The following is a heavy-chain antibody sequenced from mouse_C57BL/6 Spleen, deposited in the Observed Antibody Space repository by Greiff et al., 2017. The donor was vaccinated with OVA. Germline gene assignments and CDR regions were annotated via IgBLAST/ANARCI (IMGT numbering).Heavy chain of an antibody. CDR2: IWSGGST. J-gene: IGHJ4*01. V-gene: IGHV2-2*01. Sequence: VMLVESGPGLVQPSQSLSITCTVSGFSLTSYGVHWVRQSPGKGLEWLGVIWSGGSTDYNAAFISRLSISKDNSKSQVFFKMNSLQADDTAIYYCARKGYYDYDVGYYAMDYWGQGTSVTVSS. CDR3: ARKGYYDYDVGYYAMDY. D-gene: IGHD2-4*01. CDR1: GFSLTSYG.